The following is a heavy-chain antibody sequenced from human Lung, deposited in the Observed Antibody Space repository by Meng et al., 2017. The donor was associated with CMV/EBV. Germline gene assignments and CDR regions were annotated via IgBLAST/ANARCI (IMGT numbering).Heavy chain of an antibody. CDR3: ARDLQTFCGSPGFYDGFPH. J-gene: IGHJ4*02. CDR2: ISGSGQDT. V-gene: IGHV3-21*01. Sequence: ESXKISCAASGFTFMPSNMNWVRQAPGEGLEWVSSISGSGQDTYYADPLRGRFTVSRDNRRKALYLQMDALRVEDTAVYYCARDLQTFCGSPGFYDGFPHWXQGXLVTVSS. CDR1: GFTFMPSN. D-gene: IGHD2-2*01.